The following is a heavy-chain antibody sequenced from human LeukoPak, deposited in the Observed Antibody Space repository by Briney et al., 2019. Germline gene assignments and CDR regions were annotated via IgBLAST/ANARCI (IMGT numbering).Heavy chain of an antibody. CDR3: ARQMNTVTADY. J-gene: IGHJ4*02. V-gene: IGHV4-39*01. CDR1: SGSISSSDY. CDR2: IFYSGST. Sequence: SETLSLTCTVSSGSISSSDYWGWIRQPPGKGLEWIGSIFYSGSTYYNPSLNSRVTISIDTSKNQFSLRLSSVTAADTAVYYCARQMNTVTADYWGQGTLVTVSS. D-gene: IGHD4-17*01.